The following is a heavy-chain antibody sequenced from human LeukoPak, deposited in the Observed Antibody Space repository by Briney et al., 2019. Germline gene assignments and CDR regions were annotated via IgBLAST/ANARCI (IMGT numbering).Heavy chain of an antibody. D-gene: IGHD6-19*01. Sequence: SQTLSLTCAISGDSVSSNSAAWHWIRQSPSRGLEWLGRTYYRSKWFNDYAGSVKSRIIISPDTSKNQFSLQLNSVTPEDTAVYYCARDRDGSGWYGTNYDSWGQGTLVTVSS. CDR1: GDSVSSNSAA. CDR2: TYYRSKWFN. V-gene: IGHV6-1*01. CDR3: ARDRDGSGWYGTNYDS. J-gene: IGHJ4*02.